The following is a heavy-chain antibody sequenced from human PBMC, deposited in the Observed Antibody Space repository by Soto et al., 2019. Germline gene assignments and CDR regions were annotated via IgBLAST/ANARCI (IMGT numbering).Heavy chain of an antibody. CDR3: ARQPRGVIMHFDY. V-gene: IGHV4-59*08. J-gene: IGHJ4*02. CDR1: GGSISSYY. CDR2: IYYSGST. Sequence: SETLSLTCTVSGGSISSYYWSWIRQPPGKGLEWIGYIYYSGSTNYNPSLKSRVTISVDTSKNQFSLKLSSVTAADTAVYYCARQPRGVIMHFDYWGQGTLVTVSS. D-gene: IGHD3-10*01.